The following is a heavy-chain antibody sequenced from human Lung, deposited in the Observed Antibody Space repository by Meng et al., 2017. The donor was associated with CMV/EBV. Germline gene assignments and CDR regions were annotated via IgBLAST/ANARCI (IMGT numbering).Heavy chain of an antibody. Sequence: GGSXRLXCAASGFTFSTYWMGWVRQAPGKGLDWVANIKQDGGEKYYVDSVEGRFTISRDNAKNSLYLQMNSLRVEDTAVYYCATIRWCGISWYFDYWGQGSXVTVSS. J-gene: IGHJ4*02. D-gene: IGHD6-13*01. CDR1: GFTFSTYW. CDR3: ATIRWCGISWYFDY. CDR2: IKQDGGEK. V-gene: IGHV3-7*01.